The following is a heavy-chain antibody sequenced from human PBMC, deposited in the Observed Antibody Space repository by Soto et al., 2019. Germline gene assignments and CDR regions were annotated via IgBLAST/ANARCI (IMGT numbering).Heavy chain of an antibody. J-gene: IGHJ6*02. V-gene: IGHV1-3*01. CDR2: INAGNGNT. CDR1: GYTFTSYA. CDR3: ARELGDSSSWGYYYGMDV. Sequence: QVQLVQSGAEVKKPGASVKVSCKASGYTFTSYAMHWVRQAPGQRLEWMGWINAGNGNTKYSQKFQGRVTITRDTSASAAYMELSSLRSEDTAVYYCARELGDSSSWGYYYGMDVWGQGTTVTVSS. D-gene: IGHD6-13*01.